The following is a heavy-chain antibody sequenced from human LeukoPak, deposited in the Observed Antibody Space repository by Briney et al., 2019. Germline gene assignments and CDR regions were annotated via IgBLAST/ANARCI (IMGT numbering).Heavy chain of an antibody. Sequence: GGSLRLSCAASGFTFSSYWMSWVRQAPGKGLEWVANIKQDGSERYYVDSVKGRSTISRDNAKNSLFLQMNGLRAEDTAVYYCARGGTYLDYWGQGTLVTVSS. V-gene: IGHV3-7*01. CDR1: GFTFSSYW. J-gene: IGHJ4*02. CDR2: IKQDGSER. CDR3: ARGGTYLDY.